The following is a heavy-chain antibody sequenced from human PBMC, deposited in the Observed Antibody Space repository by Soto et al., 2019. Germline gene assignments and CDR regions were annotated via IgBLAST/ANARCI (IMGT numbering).Heavy chain of an antibody. D-gene: IGHD3-3*01. Sequence: SETLSLTCAVYGGSFSGYYWSWLRQPPGKGLEWIGEINHSGSTNYNPSLKSRVTISVDTSKNQFSLKLSSVTAADTAVYYCAKRRERYDDFWSARAPSWFGPWGQGTRVTV. V-gene: IGHV4-34*01. CDR3: AKRRERYDDFWSARAPSWFGP. CDR2: INHSGST. CDR1: GGSFSGYY. J-gene: IGHJ5*02.